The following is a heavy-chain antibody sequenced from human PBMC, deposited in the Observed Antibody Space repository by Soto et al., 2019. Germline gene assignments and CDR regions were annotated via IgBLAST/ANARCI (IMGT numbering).Heavy chain of an antibody. CDR1: GVTFGDYA. D-gene: IGHD3-22*01. J-gene: IGHJ4*02. V-gene: IGHV3-49*03. Sequence: PGGSLRLSCTASGVTFGDYAMSWFRQAPGKGLEWVGFIRSKAYGGTTEYAASVKGRFTISRDDSKSIAYLQMNSLKTEDTAVYYCTKVRADYYDGSGPNYWGQGTLVTVSS. CDR3: TKVRADYYDGSGPNY. CDR2: IRSKAYGGTT.